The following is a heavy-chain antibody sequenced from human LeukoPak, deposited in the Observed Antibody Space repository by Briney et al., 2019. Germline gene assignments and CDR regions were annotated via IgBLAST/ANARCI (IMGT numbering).Heavy chain of an antibody. J-gene: IGHJ3*02. V-gene: IGHV3-23*01. Sequence: GGSLRLSCAASGFTFSSYAMSWVRQAPGKGLEWVSAISGSGGSTYYADSVKGRFTIFRDNSKNTLYLQMNSLRAEDTAVYYCAKDLYGSGSYYNWGWGSAFDIWGQGTMVTVSS. CDR3: AKDLYGSGSYYNWGWGSAFDI. CDR2: ISGSGGST. CDR1: GFTFSSYA. D-gene: IGHD3-10*01.